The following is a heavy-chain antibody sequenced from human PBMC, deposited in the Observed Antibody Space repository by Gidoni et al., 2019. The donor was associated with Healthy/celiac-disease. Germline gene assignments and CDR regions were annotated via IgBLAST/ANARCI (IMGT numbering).Heavy chain of an antibody. J-gene: IGHJ4*02. V-gene: IGHV3-49*03. Sequence: EVQLVESGGGLVQPGRSLRLSCTASGFTFGDYAMSWFRQAPGKGLEWVGFIRSKAYGGTTEYAASVKGRFTISRDDSKSIAYLQMNSLKTEDTAVYYCTRDPFWSGYYMDYWGQGTLVTVSS. D-gene: IGHD3-3*01. CDR1: GFTFGDYA. CDR3: TRDPFWSGYYMDY. CDR2: IRSKAYGGTT.